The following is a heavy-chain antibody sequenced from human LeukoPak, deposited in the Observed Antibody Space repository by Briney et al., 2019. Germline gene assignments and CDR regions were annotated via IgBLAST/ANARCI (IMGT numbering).Heavy chain of an antibody. Sequence: ASVKVSCKASGYTFTGYYMHWVRHAPGQGLEWMGRINPNSGGTNYAQKFQGRVTMTRDTSISTACMELSRLRSDDTAVYYCARLLRLRNWFDPWGQGTLVTVSS. CDR1: GYTFTGYY. D-gene: IGHD5-12*01. J-gene: IGHJ5*02. CDR3: ARLLRLRNWFDP. V-gene: IGHV1-2*06. CDR2: INPNSGGT.